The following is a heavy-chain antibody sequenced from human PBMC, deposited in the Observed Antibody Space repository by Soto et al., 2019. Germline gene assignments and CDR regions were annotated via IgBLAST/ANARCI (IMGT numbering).Heavy chain of an antibody. V-gene: IGHV5-51*01. CDR3: ARPRGDPVLTYVDY. CDR1: NYRFSTYW. Sequence: PGESLKISCEGFNYRFSTYWIGWVRQMPGRGLEWMGIIYPRDSDTRYNPSFQSRRTISTDHSINTVYLLWNNLVASDDAVYYCARPRGDPVLTYVDYWGQGTLVTVSS. CDR2: IYPRDSDT. D-gene: IGHD3-16*01. J-gene: IGHJ4*02.